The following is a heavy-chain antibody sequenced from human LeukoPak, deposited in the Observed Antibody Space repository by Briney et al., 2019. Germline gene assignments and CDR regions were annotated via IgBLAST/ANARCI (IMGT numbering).Heavy chain of an antibody. Sequence: PSETLSLTCTVSGVSISSYFWSWIRQPPGKALEWIGYIYHSGSTKYNPSLQSRVTISVDTTKNQFSLQLTSMTAADTAVYYCARLGYRLGIYYIDDYWGQGTLVTVSS. CDR3: ARLGYRLGIYYIDDY. D-gene: IGHD3-10*01. CDR2: IYHSGST. CDR1: GVSISSYF. V-gene: IGHV4-59*08. J-gene: IGHJ4*02.